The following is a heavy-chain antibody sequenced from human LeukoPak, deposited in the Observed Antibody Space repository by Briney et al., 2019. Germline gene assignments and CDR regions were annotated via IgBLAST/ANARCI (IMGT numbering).Heavy chain of an antibody. D-gene: IGHD6-19*01. Sequence: ASVKVSCKASGHTFTSYGISWVRQAPGQGLEWMGWISAYNGNTNYAQKLQGRVTMTTDTSTSTAYMELRSLRSDDTAVYYCARVAYSSGWWGTSNGYYYYYMDVWGKGTTATVS. J-gene: IGHJ6*03. V-gene: IGHV1-18*01. CDR3: ARVAYSSGWWGTSNGYYYYYMDV. CDR2: ISAYNGNT. CDR1: GHTFTSYG.